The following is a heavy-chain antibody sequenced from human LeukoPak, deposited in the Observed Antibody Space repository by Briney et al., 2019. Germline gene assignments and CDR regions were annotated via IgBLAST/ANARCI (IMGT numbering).Heavy chain of an antibody. CDR1: GYTFTGYY. Sequence: VSVKVSCKASGYTFTGYYMHWVRQAPGQGLEWMGRINPNSGGTNYAQKFQGRVTMTRDTSISTAYMELSRLRSDDTAVYYCARDPSTVTTGTIYYYYYMDVWGKGTTVTVSS. D-gene: IGHD4-17*01. V-gene: IGHV1-2*06. CDR3: ARDPSTVTTGTIYYYYYMDV. J-gene: IGHJ6*03. CDR2: INPNSGGT.